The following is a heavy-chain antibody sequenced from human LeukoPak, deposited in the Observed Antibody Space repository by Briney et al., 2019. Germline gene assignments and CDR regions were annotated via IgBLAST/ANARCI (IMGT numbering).Heavy chain of an antibody. CDR2: INHSGST. V-gene: IGHV4-34*01. J-gene: IGHJ4*02. Sequence: PSETLSLTCAVHGGSFSGYYWSWIRQPPGKGLEWIGEINHSGSTNYNPSLKSRVTISVDTSKNQFSLKLSSVTAADTAVYASSPRGYSYGYQVYWGQGTLVTVSS. D-gene: IGHD5-18*01. CDR3: SPRGYSYGYQVY. CDR1: GGSFSGYY.